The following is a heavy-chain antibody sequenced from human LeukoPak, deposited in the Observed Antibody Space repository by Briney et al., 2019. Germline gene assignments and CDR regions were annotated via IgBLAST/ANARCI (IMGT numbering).Heavy chain of an antibody. Sequence: SETLSLTCTVSGGSISSSSYYWGWVRQPPGEGLGWNGSIYYSGSTYYNPSLKSRVTISVDTSKNQFSLKLSSVTAADTAVYYCARHVGYSYGSGPGTVDYWGQGTLVTVSS. CDR3: ARHVGYSYGSGPGTVDY. J-gene: IGHJ4*02. CDR2: IYYSGST. D-gene: IGHD5-18*01. V-gene: IGHV4-39*01. CDR1: GGSISSSSYY.